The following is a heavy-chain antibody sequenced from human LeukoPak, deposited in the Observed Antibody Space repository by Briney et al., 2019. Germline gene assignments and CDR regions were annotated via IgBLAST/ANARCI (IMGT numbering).Heavy chain of an antibody. V-gene: IGHV3-15*01. J-gene: IGHJ4*02. D-gene: IGHD2-2*02. CDR3: TTGHIVVVPAAIFDY. Sequence: PGGSLRLSCAASGFTFSNAWMSWVRQAPGKGLEWVGRIKSKTDGGTTDYAAPVKGRFTISRDDSKNTLYLQMNSLKTEDTAVYYCTTGHIVVVPAAIFDYWGLGTLVTVSS. CDR1: GFTFSNAW. CDR2: IKSKTDGGTT.